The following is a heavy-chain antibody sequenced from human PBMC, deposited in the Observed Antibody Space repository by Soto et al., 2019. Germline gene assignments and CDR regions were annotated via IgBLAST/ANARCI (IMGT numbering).Heavy chain of an antibody. Sequence: GESLKISCKGSGYSFTSYWISWVRQMPGKGLEWMGRIDPSESYTNYSPSFQGHLTIPANKPISTAYLQWSSLKASDTAMYYCASNLPFDFYYDSSGEASSYWGQGTLVTVST. CDR2: IDPSESYT. V-gene: IGHV5-10-1*01. CDR1: GYSFTSYW. D-gene: IGHD3-22*01. CDR3: ASNLPFDFYYDSSGEASSY. J-gene: IGHJ4*02.